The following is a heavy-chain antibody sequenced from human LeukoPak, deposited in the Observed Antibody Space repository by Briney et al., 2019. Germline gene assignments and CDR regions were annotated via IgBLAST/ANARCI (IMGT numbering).Heavy chain of an antibody. V-gene: IGHV4-30-2*01. CDR1: GGSISSGGYP. J-gene: IGHJ4*02. CDR2: IYHSGST. CDR3: AREGYSGYDYKGGYFDY. Sequence: SQTLSLTCAVSGGSISSGGYPWSWIRQPPGKGLEWIGYIYHSGSTYYNPSLKSRVTISVDRSKNQFSLKLSSVTAADTAVYYCAREGYSGYDYKGGYFDYWGQGTLVTVSS. D-gene: IGHD5-12*01.